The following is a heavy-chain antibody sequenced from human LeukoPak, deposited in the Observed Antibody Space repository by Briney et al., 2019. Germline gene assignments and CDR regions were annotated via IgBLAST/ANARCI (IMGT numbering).Heavy chain of an antibody. CDR2: ISSDGTTE. Sequence: GGSLRLSCAGSGFTFASYAVHWVRQAPGKRLEWVAFISSDGTTEHYRDSVKGRFTLSRDNFKNTVSLQMNSLGTEDTAVYYCARGRDSGSFIIDYWGQGTLVTVSS. CDR3: ARGRDSGSFIIDY. CDR1: GFTFASYA. J-gene: IGHJ4*02. D-gene: IGHD3-10*01. V-gene: IGHV3-30-3*01.